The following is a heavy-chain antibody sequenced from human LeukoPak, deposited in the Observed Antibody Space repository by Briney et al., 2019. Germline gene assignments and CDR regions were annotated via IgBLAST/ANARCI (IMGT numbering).Heavy chain of an antibody. J-gene: IGHJ4*02. D-gene: IGHD3-10*01. Sequence: ASVTVSCTASGYTFTSYYMHWVRQAPGQGLEWVGIINPATDTTSYAQNFQGRVTMTRDTSTSTVYVELSSLRSEDTAVYYCARDSRYYGSGSYYTATDYWGQGTLVTVSS. CDR2: INPATDTT. V-gene: IGHV1-46*01. CDR1: GYTFTSYY. CDR3: ARDSRYYGSGSYYTATDY.